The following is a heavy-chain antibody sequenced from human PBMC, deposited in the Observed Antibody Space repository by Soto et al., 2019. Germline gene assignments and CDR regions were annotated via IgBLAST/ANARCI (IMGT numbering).Heavy chain of an antibody. Sequence: QLQLQESGSGLVKPSQTLSLTCAVSGGSISSGGYSWSWIRQPPGKGLEWIGYIYHSGSTYNNPSPQRRVTISVDNTKKQFSLKQSSVTAADTAVYYCARVPDRWGQGTLVTVSS. V-gene: IGHV4-30-2*01. CDR1: GGSISSGGYS. J-gene: IGHJ5*02. CDR3: ARVPDR. CDR2: IYHSGST. D-gene: IGHD2-2*01.